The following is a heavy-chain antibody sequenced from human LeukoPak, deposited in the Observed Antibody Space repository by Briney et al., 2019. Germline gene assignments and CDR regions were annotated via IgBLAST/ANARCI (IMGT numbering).Heavy chain of an antibody. CDR3: ATITPHGY. J-gene: IGHJ4*02. CDR1: GGSFSGYY. V-gene: IGHV4-34*01. CDR2: INHSGST. D-gene: IGHD3-10*01. Sequence: SETLSLTCAVYGGSFSGYYWSWIRQPPGKGLEWIGEINHSGSTNYNPSLKSRVTISVDTSKNQFSLKLSSVTAADMAVYYCATITPHGYWGQGTLVTVSS.